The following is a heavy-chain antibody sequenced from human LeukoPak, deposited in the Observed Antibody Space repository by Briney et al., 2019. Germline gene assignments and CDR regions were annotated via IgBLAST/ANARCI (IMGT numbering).Heavy chain of an antibody. D-gene: IGHD6-13*01. CDR3: ARDLVLFLYWQQLDRLDY. CDR2: ISAYNGNT. V-gene: IGHV1-18*01. J-gene: IGHJ4*02. CDR1: GYTLTSYG. Sequence: PGASVKVSCKASGYTLTSYGISWVRQAPGQGLEWMGWISAYNGNTNYAQKLQGRVTMTTDTSTSTAYMELRSLRSDDTAVYYCARDLVLFLYWQQLDRLDYWGQGTLVTVSS.